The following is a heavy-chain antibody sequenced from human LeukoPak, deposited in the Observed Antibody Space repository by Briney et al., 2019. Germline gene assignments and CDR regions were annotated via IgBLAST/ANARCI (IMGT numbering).Heavy chain of an antibody. CDR3: ARDITWFGELLPSGMDV. D-gene: IGHD3-10*01. CDR1: GYTFTSYG. V-gene: IGHV1-18*01. CDR2: ISAYNGNT. Sequence: ASVKVSCKASGYTFTSYGISWVRQAPGQGLEWMGWISAYNGNTNYAQKLQGRVTMTTDTSTSTAYMELRSLRSEDTAVYYCARDITWFGELLPSGMDVWGQGTTVTVSS. J-gene: IGHJ6*02.